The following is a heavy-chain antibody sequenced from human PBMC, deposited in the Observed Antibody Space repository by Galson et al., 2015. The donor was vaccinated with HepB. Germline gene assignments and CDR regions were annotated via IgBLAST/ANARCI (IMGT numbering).Heavy chain of an antibody. V-gene: IGHV3-7*01. CDR1: GFTFHNYW. CDR2: MKQDGGEK. D-gene: IGHD4-17*01. Sequence: SLRLSCAASGFTFHNYWMNWVRHTPGEGLEWVASMKQDGGEKHYLDAGRGRFTISGDAATNSLLLQMNSLRAEDTAVYHCYDGHYSGRWGRGTQVTVSS. CDR3: YDGHYSGR. J-gene: IGHJ4*02.